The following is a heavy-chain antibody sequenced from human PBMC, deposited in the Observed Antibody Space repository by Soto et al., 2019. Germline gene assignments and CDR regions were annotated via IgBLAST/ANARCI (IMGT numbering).Heavy chain of an antibody. V-gene: IGHV1-18*01. J-gene: IGHJ6*02. CDR2: ISAYNGNT. CDR1: GYTFTSYG. D-gene: IGHD3-3*01. CDR3: AREWLRCLEWLSPYYYHEGMDV. Sequence: ASVKVSCKASGYTFTSYGISWVRQAPGQGLEWRGWISAYNGNTNDAQKLQGRVPMTTDTSTSTAYMELRSLRSDDTAVYYCAREWLRCLEWLSPYYYHEGMDVGGQGTTVTVSS.